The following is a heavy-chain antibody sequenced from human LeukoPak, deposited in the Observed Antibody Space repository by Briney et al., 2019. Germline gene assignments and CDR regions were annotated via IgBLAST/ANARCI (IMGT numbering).Heavy chain of an antibody. V-gene: IGHV3-74*01. D-gene: IGHD3-16*02. J-gene: IGHJ4*02. Sequence: GGSLRLSCGASGFTFSNYWMHWVRQAPGEGLVWLSGITPDGSGTRYVDSVKGRFTISRDNAKNTLYLQMNSLRTEDTAVYYCARGVVVIATSGNDYWGQGTLVTVSS. CDR2: ITPDGSGT. CDR1: GFTFSNYW. CDR3: ARGVVVIATSGNDY.